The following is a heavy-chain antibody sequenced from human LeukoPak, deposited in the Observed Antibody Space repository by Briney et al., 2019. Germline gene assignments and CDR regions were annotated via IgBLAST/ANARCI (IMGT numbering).Heavy chain of an antibody. J-gene: IGHJ4*02. CDR3: ARLDSSGWYGED. CDR2: IYYSGST. D-gene: IGHD6-19*01. CDR1: RGSISGYY. V-gene: IGHV4-59*12. Sequence: SETLSLTCTVSRGSISGYYWSWIRQPPGKGLEWIGYIYYSGSTNYNPSLKSRVTISVDTSKNQFSLKLSSVTAADTAVYYCARLDSSGWYGEDWGQGTLVTVSS.